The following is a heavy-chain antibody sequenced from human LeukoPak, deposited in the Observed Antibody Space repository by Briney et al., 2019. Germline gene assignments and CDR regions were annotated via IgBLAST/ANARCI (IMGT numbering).Heavy chain of an antibody. Sequence: SEPLSLTCSGSGGSIGRYEWNWIRQPSGKGLEWIGIVFNNGGTKNKPSLKSRVAISVYTSKNHFALKLSSVTAADTAVYYCVASYGGYVLDYWGQGALVIVSS. CDR1: GGSIGRYE. D-gene: IGHD5-12*01. V-gene: IGHV4-59*01. J-gene: IGHJ4*02. CDR2: VFNNGGT. CDR3: VASYGGYVLDY.